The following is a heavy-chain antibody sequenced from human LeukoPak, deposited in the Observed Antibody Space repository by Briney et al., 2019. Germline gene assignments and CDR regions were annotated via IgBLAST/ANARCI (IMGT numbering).Heavy chain of an antibody. Sequence: GGSLRLSCAASGFTFSSYSMNWVRQAPGKGLEWVSSISSSSSYIYHADSVKGRFTISRDNAKNSLYLQMNSLRAEDTAVYYCARDAYYDSSGHYYTPYYYYYGMDVWGQGTTVTVSS. J-gene: IGHJ6*02. CDR3: ARDAYYDSSGHYYTPYYYYYGMDV. CDR2: ISSSSSYI. D-gene: IGHD3-22*01. CDR1: GFTFSSYS. V-gene: IGHV3-21*01.